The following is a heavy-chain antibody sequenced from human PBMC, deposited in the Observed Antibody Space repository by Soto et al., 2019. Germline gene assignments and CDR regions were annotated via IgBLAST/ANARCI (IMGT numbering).Heavy chain of an antibody. Sequence: QVQLQESGPGLVKPSQTLSLTCTVSGGSISSGGYYWSWIRQPPGKGLEWIGYIYYSGSTYYNPSLKSRATISVYTSKNHFSLKLRSVPAADSAVCYCARSSSDIVVVPAAMPIDYLGQGTLVTVSS. D-gene: IGHD2-2*01. CDR1: GGSISSGGYY. V-gene: IGHV4-31*03. J-gene: IGHJ4*02. CDR3: ARSSSDIVVVPAAMPIDY. CDR2: IYYSGST.